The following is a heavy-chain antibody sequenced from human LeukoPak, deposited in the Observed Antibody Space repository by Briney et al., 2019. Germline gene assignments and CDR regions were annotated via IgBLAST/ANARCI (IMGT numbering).Heavy chain of an antibody. V-gene: IGHV3-21*01. J-gene: IGHJ4*02. CDR2: ISSSSSYI. CDR3: ARDHDDYFDY. Sequence: GGSLRLSCAASGFTFSSYSMNWVRQAPGKGLEWASSISSSSSYIYYADSVKGRFTISRDNAKNSLYLQMNSLRAEDTAVYYCARDHDDYFDYWGQGTLVTVSS. CDR1: GFTFSSYS. D-gene: IGHD3-3*01.